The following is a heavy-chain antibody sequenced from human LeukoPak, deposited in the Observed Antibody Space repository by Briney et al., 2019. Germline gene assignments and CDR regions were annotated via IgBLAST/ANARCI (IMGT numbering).Heavy chain of an antibody. Sequence: GGSLRLSCAASGFTFDSHTMTWVRQAPGRGLEWVSSISISGSYMYYADSVKGRFTISRDNAKNTLYLQMSSLKSEDTAVYYCTTNREVAGALSGFDYWGQGTLVTVSS. J-gene: IGHJ4*02. CDR3: TTNREVAGALSGFDY. V-gene: IGHV3-21*03. CDR1: GFTFDSHT. D-gene: IGHD6-19*01. CDR2: ISISGSYM.